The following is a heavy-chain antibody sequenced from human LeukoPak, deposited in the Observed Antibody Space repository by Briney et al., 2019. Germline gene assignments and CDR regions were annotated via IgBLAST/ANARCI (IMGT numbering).Heavy chain of an antibody. J-gene: IGHJ4*02. CDR2: ISGSGGST. D-gene: IGHD5-24*01. V-gene: IGHV3-23*01. CDR1: GFTFSSYG. CDR3: AKSGYNRFDY. Sequence: GGSLRLSCAASGFTFSSYGMSWVRQAPGKGLGWVSAISGSGGSTYYADSVKGRFTISRDNSKSTLYLQINSLRAEDTAVYYCAKSGYNRFDYWGQGTLVTVSS.